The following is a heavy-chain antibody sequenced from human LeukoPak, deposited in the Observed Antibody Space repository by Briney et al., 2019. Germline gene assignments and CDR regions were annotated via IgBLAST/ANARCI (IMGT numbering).Heavy chain of an antibody. D-gene: IGHD6-19*01. V-gene: IGHV1-46*01. CDR2: INPSGGST. CDR1: GYTFTSYY. Sequence: GASVKVSCKASGYTFTSYYMHWVRQAPGQGLEWMGIINPSGGSTSYAQKFQGRVTMTRDMSTSTVYMALSSLRSEDKAVYYCAREAVAGTYFDDYWGQGTLVTVSS. J-gene: IGHJ4*02. CDR3: AREAVAGTYFDDY.